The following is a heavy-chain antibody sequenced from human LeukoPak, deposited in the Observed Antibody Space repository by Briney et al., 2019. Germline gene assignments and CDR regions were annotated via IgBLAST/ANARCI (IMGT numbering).Heavy chain of an antibody. Sequence: PGGSLRLSCSASGFTFSAYWMSWVRQAPGKGLEWVANIKQDGSEGHYVDSVKGRFTISRDNAKNSLYLQMNSLRVEDTAVYYCARDTPGEESHWGQGTLVTVSS. J-gene: IGHJ4*02. CDR1: GFTFSAYW. CDR2: IKQDGSEG. CDR3: ARDTPGEESH. V-gene: IGHV3-7*01. D-gene: IGHD2-2*01.